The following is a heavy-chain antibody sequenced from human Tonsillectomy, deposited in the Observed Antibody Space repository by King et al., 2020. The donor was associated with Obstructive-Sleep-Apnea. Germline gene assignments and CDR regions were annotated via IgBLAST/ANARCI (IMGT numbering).Heavy chain of an antibody. CDR1: GFTFSSYA. V-gene: IGHV3-23*04. D-gene: IGHD5-12*01. Sequence: EVQLVESGGGLVQPGGSLRLSCAASGFTFSSYAMSWVRQAPGKGLEWVSAISGSGGSTYYADSGKGRFTISRDNSKNTLYLQMNSLRAEDPAVYYWANNGGGSGYDNEYFQHWGQGTLVTVSS. CDR3: ANNGGGSGYDNEYFQH. CDR2: ISGSGGST. J-gene: IGHJ1*01.